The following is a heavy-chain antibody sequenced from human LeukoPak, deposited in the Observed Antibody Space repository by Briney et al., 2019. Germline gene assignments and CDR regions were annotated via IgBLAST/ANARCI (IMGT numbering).Heavy chain of an antibody. Sequence: ASVNVSCKASGGTFSSYAISWVRQAPGQGLEWMGGIIPIFGTANYAQKFQGRVTITADESTSTAYMELSSLRSEDTAVYYCARGRRGSGYLFDYWGQGTLVTVPS. D-gene: IGHD3-22*01. CDR1: GGTFSSYA. CDR2: IIPIFGTA. J-gene: IGHJ4*02. CDR3: ARGRRGSGYLFDY. V-gene: IGHV1-69*13.